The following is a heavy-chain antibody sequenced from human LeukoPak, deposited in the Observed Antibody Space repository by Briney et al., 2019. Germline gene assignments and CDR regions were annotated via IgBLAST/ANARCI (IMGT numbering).Heavy chain of an antibody. CDR3: ANYGNYGDYEDY. Sequence: GGSLRLSCVASGFSFSNYAMHWVRQVPGKGLEWVAVISYDGSNKYYADSVKGRFTISRDNSKNTLYLQMNSLRAEDTAVYYCANYGNYGDYEDYWGQGTLVTVSS. D-gene: IGHD4-17*01. CDR1: GFSFSNYA. V-gene: IGHV3-30*04. CDR2: ISYDGSNK. J-gene: IGHJ4*02.